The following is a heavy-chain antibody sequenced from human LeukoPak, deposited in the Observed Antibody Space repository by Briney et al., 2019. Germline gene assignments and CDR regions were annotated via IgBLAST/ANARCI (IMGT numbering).Heavy chain of an antibody. J-gene: IGHJ3*02. CDR3: ASYRNGAFDI. CDR2: ISAYNGDT. D-gene: IGHD1-14*01. CDR1: GFTFTTYA. Sequence: GASVKVSFTTSGFTFTTYAISWVRQAPRLGLECMGWISAYNGDTNYAQNVQDRVTMTTDTSTSTAYLELRNLRSDDTAVYFCASYRNGAFDIWGQGTTITVSS. V-gene: IGHV1-18*01.